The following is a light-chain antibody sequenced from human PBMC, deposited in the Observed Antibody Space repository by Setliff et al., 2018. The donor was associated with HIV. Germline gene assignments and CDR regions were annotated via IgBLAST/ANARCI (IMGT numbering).Light chain of an antibody. CDR2: EVT. J-gene: IGLJ1*01. Sequence: QSVLAQPASVSGSPGQSVSISCTGSGRDLGGFNFGSWYRQYPGKAPQLIIYEVTNRPSGVSSRFSGSKSGNTASLTISGLQAEDEADYYCGSCTSTSPCAFGTGTKVTVL. V-gene: IGLV2-14*01. CDR3: GSCTSTSPCA. CDR1: GRDLGGFNF.